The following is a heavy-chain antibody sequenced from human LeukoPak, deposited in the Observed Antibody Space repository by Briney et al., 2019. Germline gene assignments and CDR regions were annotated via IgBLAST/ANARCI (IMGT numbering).Heavy chain of an antibody. J-gene: IGHJ4*02. CDR2: IHPGDSDT. Sequence: GESLKISCKGSGYSFTSYWIGWVRQMPGKGLEWMGIIHPGDSDTRYSPSFQGQVTISADKSISTAYLQWSGLQASDTAIYYCTRHFAGGAIDYWGQGTLVTVSS. V-gene: IGHV5-51*01. CDR1: GYSFTSYW. CDR3: TRHFAGGAIDY. D-gene: IGHD3-10*01.